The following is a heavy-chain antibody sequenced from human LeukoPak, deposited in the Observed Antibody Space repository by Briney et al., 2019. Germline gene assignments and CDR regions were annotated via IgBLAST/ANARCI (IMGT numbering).Heavy chain of an antibody. CDR1: GYTFTSYY. CDR2: INPSGGST. CDR3: ARGLGDYYDTSGQYYAVAAH. J-gene: IGHJ4*02. V-gene: IGHV1-46*01. Sequence: ASVKVSCKASGYTFTSYYMHWVRQAPGQGLEWMGIINPSGGSTSYAQKFQGRVTMTRDTSISTAYMELSSLRSEDTAVYYCARGLGDYYDTSGQYYAVAAHWGQGTQVTVSS. D-gene: IGHD3-22*01.